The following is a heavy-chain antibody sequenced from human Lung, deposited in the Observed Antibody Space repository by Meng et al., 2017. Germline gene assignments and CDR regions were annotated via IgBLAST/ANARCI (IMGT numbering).Heavy chain of an antibody. D-gene: IGHD6-6*01. J-gene: IGHJ4*02. CDR2: IIPIFGTA. CDR1: GYIFTNYD. V-gene: IGHV1-69*01. Sequence: VQLVQSGADAKRPGASMKVSCKASGYIFTNYDISWVRQAPGQGLEWMGGIIPIFGTANYAQKFQGRVTITADESTSTAYMELSSLRSEDTAVYYCARKGYSSSSGNDYWGQGTLVTVSS. CDR3: ARKGYSSSSGNDY.